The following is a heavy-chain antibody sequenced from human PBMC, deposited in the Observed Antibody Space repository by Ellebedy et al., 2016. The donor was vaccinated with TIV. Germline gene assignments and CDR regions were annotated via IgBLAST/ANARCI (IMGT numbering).Heavy chain of an antibody. Sequence: PGGSLRLSCAASGFTFGDYVMHWVRQAPRKGLEWVATISGTGYNTDYGDSVKGRFTISRDNSKNALYLQLDTLRVDDTAVYYCVRDGYNRIPFDYWGQGTLVTVSS. J-gene: IGHJ4*02. CDR2: ISGTGYNT. V-gene: IGHV3-23*01. CDR3: VRDGYNRIPFDY. CDR1: GFTFGDYV. D-gene: IGHD5-24*01.